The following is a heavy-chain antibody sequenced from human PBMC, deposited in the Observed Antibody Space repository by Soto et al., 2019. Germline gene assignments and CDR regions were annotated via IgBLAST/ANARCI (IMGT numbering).Heavy chain of an antibody. J-gene: IGHJ5*02. D-gene: IGHD1-26*01. CDR2: IYPGDSDT. V-gene: IGHV5-51*01. CDR1: GYSFTSYW. CDR3: ASIYGPKTGALDP. Sequence: EVQLVQSGAEVKKPGESLKLSCKGSGYSFTSYWIGWVRQMPGKGLEWMGIIYPGDSDTRYSPSFQGQVNISADKSISAAYLKWSSLKASDTGMDYCASIYGPKTGALDPWGQGTLVTVSS.